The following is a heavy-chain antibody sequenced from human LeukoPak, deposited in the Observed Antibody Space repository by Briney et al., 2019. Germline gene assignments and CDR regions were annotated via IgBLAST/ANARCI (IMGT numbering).Heavy chain of an antibody. CDR2: IGTAGDT. CDR1: GFTFSSYD. CDR3: AREGYYDSSGYLGVFDY. J-gene: IGHJ4*02. V-gene: IGHV3-13*03. D-gene: IGHD3-22*01. Sequence: GGSLRLSCAACGFTFSSYDMHWVRQATGKSLEWVSVIGTAGDTYYPGSVKGQFTISRDNGKNALYLQMNSLRAGDTAVYYCAREGYYDSSGYLGVFDYWGQGTLVTVSS.